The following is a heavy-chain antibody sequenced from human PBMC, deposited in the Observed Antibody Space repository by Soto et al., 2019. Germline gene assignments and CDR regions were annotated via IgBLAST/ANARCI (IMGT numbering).Heavy chain of an antibody. Sequence: ASVKVSCKASGYTFTSYAMHWVRQAPGQRLEWMGWINAGNGNTKYSQKFQGRVTITRDTSASTAYMELSSLRSEDTAVYYCAKSATVPAAIAYWGQGTLVIVSS. CDR1: GYTFTSYA. D-gene: IGHD2-2*02. V-gene: IGHV1-3*01. CDR3: AKSATVPAAIAY. CDR2: INAGNGNT. J-gene: IGHJ4*02.